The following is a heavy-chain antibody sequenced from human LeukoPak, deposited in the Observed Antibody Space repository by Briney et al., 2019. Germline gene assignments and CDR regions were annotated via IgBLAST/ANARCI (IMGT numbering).Heavy chain of an antibody. CDR1: GFTFSNYW. V-gene: IGHV3-7*01. D-gene: IGHD2-2*01. J-gene: IGHJ4*02. Sequence: PGGSLRLSCAASGFTFSNYWMTWVRQAPGKGLEWVANIKQDGSEKKYMDPVKGRFTISRDNAKNSLYLQMNSLRAEDTAVYYCARGVVVPAGTDYWGQGILVTVSS. CDR2: IKQDGSEK. CDR3: ARGVVVPAGTDY.